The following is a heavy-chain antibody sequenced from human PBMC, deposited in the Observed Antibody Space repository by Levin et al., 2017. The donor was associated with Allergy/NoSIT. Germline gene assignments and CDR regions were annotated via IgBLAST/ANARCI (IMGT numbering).Heavy chain of an antibody. V-gene: IGHV4-61*01. CDR3: ARDWGGERIDY. Sequence: TSETLSLTCTVSGGSVSSGTYYWSWIRQPPGKGLEWIGHIYNSGSTNYNPSLKSRVTISVDTSKNQFSLKLSSVTAADTAVYYCARDWGGERIDYWGQGTLVTVSS. J-gene: IGHJ4*02. CDR1: GGSVSSGTYY. CDR2: IYNSGST. D-gene: IGHD3-16*01.